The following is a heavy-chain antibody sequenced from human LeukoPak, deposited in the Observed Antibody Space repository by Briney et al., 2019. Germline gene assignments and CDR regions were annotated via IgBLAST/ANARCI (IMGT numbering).Heavy chain of an antibody. CDR1: GFTFSSYA. CDR2: ISGSGGRT. Sequence: GGSLRLSCAASGFTFSSYAMSWVRQAPGKGLEWVSGISGSGGRTYYAASVKGRFTISRDNSKNTLYLQMISLRAEDTAVYYCAKDYEAYCSGGSCFLIDSWGQGTLVTVSS. J-gene: IGHJ4*02. D-gene: IGHD2-15*01. CDR3: AKDYEAYCSGGSCFLIDS. V-gene: IGHV3-23*01.